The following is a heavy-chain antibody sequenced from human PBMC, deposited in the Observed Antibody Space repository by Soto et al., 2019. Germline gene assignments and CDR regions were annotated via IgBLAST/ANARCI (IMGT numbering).Heavy chain of an antibody. CDR1: GGSISSYY. V-gene: IGHV4-59*01. CDR3: ARSRTTVTPSGFQH. Sequence: QVQLQESGPGLVKPSENLSLTCTVSGGSISSYYWSWIRQPPGKGLEWIGYIYYSGSTNYNPPLMSRVTISVDTSTNQFSLKLSSVTAADTAVYYCARSRTTVTPSGFQHWGQGTLVTVSS. CDR2: IYYSGST. J-gene: IGHJ1*01. D-gene: IGHD4-17*01.